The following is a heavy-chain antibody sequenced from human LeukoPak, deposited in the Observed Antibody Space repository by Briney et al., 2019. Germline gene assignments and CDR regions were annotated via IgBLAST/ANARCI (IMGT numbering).Heavy chain of an antibody. CDR2: ISSGSSFI. CDR1: GFTFSTYS. Sequence: GGSLRLSCAASGFTFSTYSMNWVRQAPGKGLEWVSSISSGSSFIYYADSVKGRFTISRDNAKNSLFLQTNSLRAEDTAVYYCARESSGYFYWGQGTLVTVSS. CDR3: ARESSGYFY. J-gene: IGHJ4*02. D-gene: IGHD3-22*01. V-gene: IGHV3-21*01.